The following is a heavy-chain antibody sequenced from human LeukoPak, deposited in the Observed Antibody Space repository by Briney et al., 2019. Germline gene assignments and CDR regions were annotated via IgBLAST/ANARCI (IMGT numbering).Heavy chain of an antibody. V-gene: IGHV4-39*01. Sequence: PSETLSLTCTVSGGSISSSSYYWGWVRQPPGKGLEWIGSIYYSGSTYYNPSLKSRVTISVDTSKTPFSLKLSSVTAADTAVYYCARVYDSGSQAYFXXMDVWGXXTTVTIS. CDR2: IYYSGST. CDR1: GGSISSSSYY. CDR3: ARVYDSGSQAYFXXMDV. J-gene: IGHJ6*03. D-gene: IGHD3-10*01.